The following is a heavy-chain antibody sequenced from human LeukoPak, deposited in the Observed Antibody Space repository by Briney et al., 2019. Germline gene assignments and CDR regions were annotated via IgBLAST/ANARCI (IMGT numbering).Heavy chain of an antibody. J-gene: IGHJ3*01. V-gene: IGHV3-23*01. CDR1: GFTLSSYD. Sequence: GGSLRLPCAASGFTLSSYDMNWVRQAPGKGLEWVSAIVNSDGSTYYADSVKGRFTISRDNAKNSLFLQMNSLRADDTAVYSCARVLLGMSAFDLWGQGTMVSVSS. CDR2: IVNSDGST. D-gene: IGHD3-9*01. CDR3: ARVLLGMSAFDL.